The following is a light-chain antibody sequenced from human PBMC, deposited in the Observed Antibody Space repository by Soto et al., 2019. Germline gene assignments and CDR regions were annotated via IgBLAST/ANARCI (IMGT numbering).Light chain of an antibody. J-gene: IGLJ3*02. V-gene: IGLV1-51*01. Sequence: QSVLTQSPSVSAAPGQQVTISCSGSSSNIGNNYVSWYQQLPGTAPKLLIYDNNKRPSGIPDRFSGSKSGTSGTLDITGLQTGDEADDYYATWDGSLPGGVFGGGTKLTVL. CDR1: SSNIGNNY. CDR2: DNN. CDR3: ATWDGSLPGGV.